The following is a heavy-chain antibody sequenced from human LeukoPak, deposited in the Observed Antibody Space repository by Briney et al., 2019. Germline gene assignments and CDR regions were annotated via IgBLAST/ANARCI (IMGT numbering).Heavy chain of an antibody. V-gene: IGHV1-2*02. D-gene: IGHD2-15*01. CDR1: GYIFTGYY. CDR2: INPNSGGA. J-gene: IGHJ5*02. Sequence: ASVKVSCKASGYIFTGYYMHWVRQAPGQGLEWMGWINPNSGGADYAQNFQGRVTMTRDTSISTAYMTLNRLRSDDTAVYYCARGPPEYCSGGSCYSGRNWIDPWGQGTLVTVSS. CDR3: ARGPPEYCSGGSCYSGRNWIDP.